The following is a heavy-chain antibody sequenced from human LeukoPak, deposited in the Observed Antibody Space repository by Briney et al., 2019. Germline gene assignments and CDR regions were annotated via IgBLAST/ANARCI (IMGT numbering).Heavy chain of an antibody. Sequence: PSETLSLTCTVSGGSISSYCWSWIRQPPGKGLEWIGYIYYSGSTNYNPSLKSRVTISVDTSKNQFSLKLSSVTAADTAVYYCARHDGIADAFDIWGQGTMVTVSS. J-gene: IGHJ3*02. CDR3: ARHDGIADAFDI. CDR1: GGSISSYC. D-gene: IGHD6-13*01. CDR2: IYYSGST. V-gene: IGHV4-59*08.